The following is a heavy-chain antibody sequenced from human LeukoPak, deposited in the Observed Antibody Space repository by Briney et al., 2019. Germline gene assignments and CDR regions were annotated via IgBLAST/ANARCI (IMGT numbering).Heavy chain of an antibody. V-gene: IGHV3-23*01. Sequence: GGALRLSCAASGFTFSSYALSWVRQAPGKGLEWVSTISGSGAYTYSADSVKGRFTISRDNSKNTMYLQINSLRADDTAVYYCSKDMGTGVYTSNEYWGQGTLVTVSS. J-gene: IGHJ4*02. CDR1: GFTFSSYA. CDR2: ISGSGAYT. D-gene: IGHD6-13*01. CDR3: SKDMGTGVYTSNEY.